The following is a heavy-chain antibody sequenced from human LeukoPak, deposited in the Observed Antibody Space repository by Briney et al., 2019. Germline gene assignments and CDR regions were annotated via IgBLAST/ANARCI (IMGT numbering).Heavy chain of an antibody. CDR2: ISSSGSTI. D-gene: IGHD3-9*01. Sequence: GGSLRLSCAASGFTFRSYGMNWVRQAPGKGLEWVSYISSSGSTIYYADSVKGRFTMSRDNAKNSLNLQMNSLRAEDTAVYYCASPLTGYYFDFWGQGTLVTVSS. V-gene: IGHV3-48*03. CDR1: GFTFRSYG. CDR3: ASPLTGYYFDF. J-gene: IGHJ4*02.